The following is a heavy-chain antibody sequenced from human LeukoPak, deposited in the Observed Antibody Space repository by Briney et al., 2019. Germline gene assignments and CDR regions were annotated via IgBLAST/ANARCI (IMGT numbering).Heavy chain of an antibody. D-gene: IGHD3-3*01. V-gene: IGHV1-8*01. CDR3: ARPLSYDFWSGSYYYYYGMDV. CDR1: GYTFTSYD. Sequence: ASVKVSCKASGYTFTSYDINWVRQATGQGLEWMGWMNPNSGNTGYAQKFQGRVTMTRNTSISTAYMELSSLRSEDTAVYYCARPLSYDFWSGSYYYYYGMDVWGQGTTVTVSS. J-gene: IGHJ6*02. CDR2: MNPNSGNT.